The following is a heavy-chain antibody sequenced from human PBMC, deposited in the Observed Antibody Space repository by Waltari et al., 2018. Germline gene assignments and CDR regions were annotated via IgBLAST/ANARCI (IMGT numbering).Heavy chain of an antibody. J-gene: IGHJ6*03. Sequence: QVQLVESGGGVVQPGGSLRLSCAASGFTFSSYGMHWVRQAPGKGLEWVAFIRYDGSNKYYADSVKGRFTISRDNSKNTLYLQMNSLRAEDTAVYYCAKAPPYYYYYMDVWGKGTTVTISS. V-gene: IGHV3-30*02. CDR1: GFTFSSYG. CDR2: IRYDGSNK. CDR3: AKAPPYYYYYMDV.